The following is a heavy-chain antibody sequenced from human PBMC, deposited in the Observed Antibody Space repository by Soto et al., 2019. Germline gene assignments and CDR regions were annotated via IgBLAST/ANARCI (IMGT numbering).Heavy chain of an antibody. Sequence: ASVKVSCKASGYTFTSYGISWVRQAPGQGLEWMGWISAYNGNTNYAQKLQGRVTMTTDTSTSTAYMELRSLRSEDTAVYYCARVRRGFGDLSVLLDPWGKGSLVTVSS. CDR1: GYTFTSYG. J-gene: IGHJ5*02. D-gene: IGHD3-10*01. CDR3: ARVRRGFGDLSVLLDP. CDR2: ISAYNGNT. V-gene: IGHV1-18*01.